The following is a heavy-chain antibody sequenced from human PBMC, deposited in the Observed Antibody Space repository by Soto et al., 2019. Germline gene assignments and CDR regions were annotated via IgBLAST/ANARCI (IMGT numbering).Heavy chain of an antibody. V-gene: IGHV3-9*01. CDR3: AKSFYGDYRTFDY. CDR1: GFTLDDYA. Sequence: EVQLVESGGGLVQPGRCLRLSCAASGFTLDDYAMHWVRQAPGKGLEWVSGISWNSGSIGYADSVKGRFTISRDNAKNSLYLQMNSLRAEDTALYYCAKSFYGDYRTFDYWRQGTLVTVSS. CDR2: ISWNSGSI. D-gene: IGHD4-17*01. J-gene: IGHJ4*02.